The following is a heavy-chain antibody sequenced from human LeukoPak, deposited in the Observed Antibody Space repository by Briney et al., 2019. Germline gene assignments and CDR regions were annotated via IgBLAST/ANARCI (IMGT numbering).Heavy chain of an antibody. J-gene: IGHJ4*02. D-gene: IGHD1-20*01. V-gene: IGHV3-30*04. CDR1: GFTFSNYA. Sequence: GGSLRLSCVASGFTFSNYAMDWVRQAAGKGLEWVAVISLDGSKTDSADSVKGRFTISRDNSKNTLYLQMSSLRGEDTAVYYCARGGPNWNPGDYWGQGTLVTVAS. CDR3: ARGGPNWNPGDY. CDR2: ISLDGSKT.